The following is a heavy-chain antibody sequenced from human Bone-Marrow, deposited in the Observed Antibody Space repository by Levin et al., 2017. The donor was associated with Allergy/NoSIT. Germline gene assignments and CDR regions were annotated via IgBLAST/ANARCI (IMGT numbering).Heavy chain of an antibody. J-gene: IGHJ4*02. V-gene: IGHV3-30-3*01. D-gene: IGHD4/OR15-4a*01. CDR2: SSYDGVNR. CDR1: GFSFTEYS. Sequence: PGGSLRLSCAASGFSFTEYSIHWVRQAPGKGLEWVAISSYDGVNRNFADSVKGRFTISRDNSKNTVYLQMSSLKPEDSAVYFCARDYSPPEFFTNYVNYFDYWGQGTLVTVSS. CDR3: ARDYSPPEFFTNYVNYFDY.